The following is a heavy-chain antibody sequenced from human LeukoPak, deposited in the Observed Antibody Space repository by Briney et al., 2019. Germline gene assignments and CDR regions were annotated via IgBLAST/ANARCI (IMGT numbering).Heavy chain of an antibody. J-gene: IGHJ4*02. CDR3: ARDYKYAFDN. D-gene: IGHD5-24*01. Sequence: GSLRLSCAASGFTFSDYSMNWVRQAPGKGLEGISYIGIDSGNTNYADSVKGRFTISGDKAKNSLYLQMNSLRVEDTAVYYCARDYKYAFDNWGQGPLATVSS. CDR1: GFTFSDYS. V-gene: IGHV3-48*01. CDR2: IGIDSGNT.